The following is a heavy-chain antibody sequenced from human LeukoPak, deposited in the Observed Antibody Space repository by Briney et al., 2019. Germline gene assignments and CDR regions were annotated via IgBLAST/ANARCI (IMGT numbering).Heavy chain of an antibody. V-gene: IGHV4-34*01. CDR3: ARGRAVEIGTFGI. Sequence: SETLSLTCAVYGGSFSGYYWSWIRQPPGKGLEWIGEINHSGSTNYNPSLKSRVTISVDTSKNQFSLKLSSVTAADTAVYYCARGRAVEIGTFGIWGQGTVVTVSS. J-gene: IGHJ3*02. CDR1: GGSFSGYY. CDR2: INHSGST. D-gene: IGHD5-24*01.